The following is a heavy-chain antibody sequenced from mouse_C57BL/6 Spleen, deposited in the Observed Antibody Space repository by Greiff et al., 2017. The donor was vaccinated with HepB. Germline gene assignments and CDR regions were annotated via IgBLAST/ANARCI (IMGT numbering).Heavy chain of an antibody. CDR1: GYTFTSYW. CDR3: ARGAYYSNLYYAMDY. Sequence: QVQLQQPGAELVKPGASVKLSCKASGYTFTSYWMHWVKQRPGQGLEWIGMIHPNSGSTNYNEKFKSKATLTVDKSSSTAYMQLSSLTSEDSAVYYYARGAYYSNLYYAMDYWGQGTSVTVSS. V-gene: IGHV1-64*01. CDR2: IHPNSGST. D-gene: IGHD2-5*01. J-gene: IGHJ4*01.